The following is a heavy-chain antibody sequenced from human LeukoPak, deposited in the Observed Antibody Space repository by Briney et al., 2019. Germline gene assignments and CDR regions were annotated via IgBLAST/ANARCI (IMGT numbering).Heavy chain of an antibody. CDR3: ARDLVTVTKGFDI. J-gene: IGHJ3*02. V-gene: IGHV4-59*11. Sequence: PSETLSLTCAVSDDSFSSHYWTWIRQPPGKGLEWIGYISYIGSTNYNPSLKSRVTNSMDTSKNQFSLKLSSVTAADTAVYYCARDLVTVTKGFDIWGQGTMVSVSS. CDR1: DDSFSSHY. D-gene: IGHD4-17*01. CDR2: ISYIGST.